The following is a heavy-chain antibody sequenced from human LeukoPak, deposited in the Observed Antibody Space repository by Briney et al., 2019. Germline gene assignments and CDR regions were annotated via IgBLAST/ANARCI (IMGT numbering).Heavy chain of an antibody. CDR1: GFTFSSYW. D-gene: IGHD5-24*01. CDR2: INTDGSST. V-gene: IGHV3-74*01. J-gene: IGHJ4*02. CDR3: ASARWLQSGFDY. Sequence: GGSLRLSCAASGFTFSSYWMHWVRQAPGKGLVWVSRINTDGSSTSYADSVKGRFTISRDNSKNTLYLQMNSLRAEDTAVYYCASARWLQSGFDYWGQGTLVTVSS.